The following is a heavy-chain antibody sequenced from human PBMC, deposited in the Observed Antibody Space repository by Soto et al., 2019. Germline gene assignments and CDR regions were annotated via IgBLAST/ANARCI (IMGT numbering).Heavy chain of an antibody. CDR2: IYYSGST. CDR3: ARVCGGDCHYGMDV. D-gene: IGHD2-21*02. Sequence: QVQLQESGPGLVKPSQTLSLTCTVSGGSISSGGYSWSWIRQHPGKGLEWIGYIYYSGSTYYNPSLKSRVTIPVDTSKNQCSLKLSSVTAADTAVYYCARVCGGDCHYGMDVWGQGTTVTVSS. CDR1: GGSISSGGYS. J-gene: IGHJ6*02. V-gene: IGHV4-31*03.